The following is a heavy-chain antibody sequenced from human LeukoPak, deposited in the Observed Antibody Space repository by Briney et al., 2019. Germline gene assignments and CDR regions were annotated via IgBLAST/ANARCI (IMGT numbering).Heavy chain of an antibody. J-gene: IGHJ6*03. CDR2: IIPIFGTA. CDR3: ASINYYYYYMDV. Sequence: GASVTVSFKSSGGTFIIYAISWVRQAPGQGLEWMGGIIPIFGTANYAQKFQGRVTITTDESTSTAYMELSSLRSEDTAVYYCASINYYYYYMDVWGKGTTVTVSS. V-gene: IGHV1-69*05. CDR1: GGTFIIYA.